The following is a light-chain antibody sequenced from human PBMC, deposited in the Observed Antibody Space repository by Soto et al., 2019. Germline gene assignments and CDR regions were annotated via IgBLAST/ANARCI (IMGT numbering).Light chain of an antibody. CDR2: GAS. V-gene: IGKV3D-20*02. J-gene: IGKJ5*01. Sequence: IVLTNSPCTLCFSPPERATLSCMSMQSVSDSSLAWYHQKPGQAPRLLIYGASRRATGIPDTFSGSGSGTDFTLTISRLEPEDFAVYYCQQRSNWPHTFGQGTRLEI. CDR3: QQRSNWPHT. CDR1: QSVSDSS.